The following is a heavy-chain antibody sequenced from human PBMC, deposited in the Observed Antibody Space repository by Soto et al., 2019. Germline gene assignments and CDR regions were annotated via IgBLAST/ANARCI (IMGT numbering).Heavy chain of an antibody. Sequence: GGSLRLSCAAPGFTFSAVYMSWIRQAPNKGLEYISYISSSGTSANYADSVKGRFTISRDNAKNSLYLQMNSLRAEDTAVYYCARDRGAVTGQYFDYWGQGALVTVSS. J-gene: IGHJ4*02. CDR1: GFTFSAVY. CDR3: ARDRGAVTGQYFDY. V-gene: IGHV3-11*05. D-gene: IGHD6-19*01. CDR2: ISSSGTSA.